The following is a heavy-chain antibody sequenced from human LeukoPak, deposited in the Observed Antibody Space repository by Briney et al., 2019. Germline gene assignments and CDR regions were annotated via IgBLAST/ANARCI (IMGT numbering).Heavy chain of an antibody. D-gene: IGHD6-13*01. CDR2: ISSSSSYI. CDR1: GFTFSSYS. J-gene: IGHJ4*02. Sequence: PGGSLRLSCAASGFTFSSYSMNWVRQAPGKGLEWVSSISSSSSYIYYADSVKGRFTISRDNAKNSLYLQMNSLRAEDTAVYYCARVAGYSSSWEDYWGQGTLVTVSS. V-gene: IGHV3-21*01. CDR3: ARVAGYSSSWEDY.